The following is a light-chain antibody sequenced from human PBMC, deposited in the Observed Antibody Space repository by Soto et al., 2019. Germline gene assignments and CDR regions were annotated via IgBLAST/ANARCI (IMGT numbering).Light chain of an antibody. CDR2: GAS. V-gene: IGKV1-27*01. Sequence: DIQMTQSPPSLSASVGDRVTISCRASLGIANYVLWYQQRPGKVPKLLIYGASSLLSGVPSRFSGSGSGTDFTLTISSLQPEDVGTYYCQKYNSAMWTFGQGTKVEI. J-gene: IGKJ1*01. CDR1: LGIANY. CDR3: QKYNSAMWT.